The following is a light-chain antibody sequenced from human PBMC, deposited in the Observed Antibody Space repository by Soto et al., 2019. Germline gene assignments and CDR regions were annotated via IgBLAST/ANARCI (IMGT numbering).Light chain of an antibody. V-gene: IGKV1-13*02. CDR1: QGISSA. Sequence: AIQLTQSPSSLSASVGDRVTITCRASQGISSALAWYQQKPGKAPNLLIYDASSLESGVPSRFSGSGSGTDFTLTISSLQPEDFATYYCQQFNSYPQYTFGQGTKLEMK. CDR3: QQFNSYPQYT. CDR2: DAS. J-gene: IGKJ2*01.